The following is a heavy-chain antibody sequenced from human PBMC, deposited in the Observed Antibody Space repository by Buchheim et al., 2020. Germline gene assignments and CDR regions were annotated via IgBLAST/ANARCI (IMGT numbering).Heavy chain of an antibody. D-gene: IGHD3-10*01. V-gene: IGHV4-30-2*01. CDR1: GVSISSGGYS. J-gene: IGHJ4*02. Sequence: QLQLQESGSGLVKPSQTLSLTCAVSGVSISSGGYSWSWIRQPPGKGLEWIGYIYHSGSTSYYPSLKSRVTISVDTSKNQFSLKLSSVTAADTAVYFCARASSKSGPSSFGYWGQGTL. CDR2: IYHSGST. CDR3: ARASSKSGPSSFGY.